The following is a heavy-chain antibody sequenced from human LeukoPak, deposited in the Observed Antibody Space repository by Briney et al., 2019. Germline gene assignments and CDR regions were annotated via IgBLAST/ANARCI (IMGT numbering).Heavy chain of an antibody. CDR1: GGSISSYY. CDR3: ARGGDSSGYYYPVFDY. Sequence: PSETLSLTCTVSGGSISSYYWSWIRQPPGKGLESIGYIYYSGSTNYNPSLKSRVTISVDTSKNQFSLKLSSVTAADTAVYYCARGGDSSGYYYPVFDYWGQGTLVTVSS. V-gene: IGHV4-59*01. J-gene: IGHJ4*02. CDR2: IYYSGST. D-gene: IGHD3-22*01.